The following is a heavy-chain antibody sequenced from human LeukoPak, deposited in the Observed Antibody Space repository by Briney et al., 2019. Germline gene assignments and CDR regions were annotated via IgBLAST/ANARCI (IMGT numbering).Heavy chain of an antibody. V-gene: IGHV4-61*02. CDR2: IYTSGST. J-gene: IGHJ4*02. Sequence: SETLSLTCTVSGGSISSGSYYWSWIRQPAGKGLEWIGRIYTSGSTNYNPSLKSRVPISVDTSKNQFSLKLSSVTAADTAVYYCARDRYEITMVRGVHYFDYWGQGTLVTVSS. CDR3: ARDRYEITMVRGVHYFDY. D-gene: IGHD3-10*01. CDR1: GGSISSGSYY.